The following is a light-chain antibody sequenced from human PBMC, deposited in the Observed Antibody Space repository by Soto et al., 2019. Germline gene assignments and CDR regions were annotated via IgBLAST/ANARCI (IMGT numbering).Light chain of an antibody. V-gene: IGKV1-39*01. J-gene: IGKJ3*01. Sequence: DIQMTQSPSSLSASVGDRVTITCRASQSISSYLNWYQQKPGKAPKLLIYAASSLQSGVPSRFSGSGSGTDFTLTISSLQPDDFATYYCQQSYSTPFPFGPRTKVAIK. CDR2: AAS. CDR3: QQSYSTPFP. CDR1: QSISSY.